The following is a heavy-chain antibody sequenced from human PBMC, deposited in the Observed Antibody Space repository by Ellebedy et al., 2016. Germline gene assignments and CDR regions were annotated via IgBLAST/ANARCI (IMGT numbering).Heavy chain of an antibody. V-gene: IGHV1-8*01. D-gene: IGHD3-3*01. J-gene: IGHJ1*01. CDR3: ARGNDFWSGYTL. Sequence: ASVKVSCKASGYTFTSYDINWVLQATGQGLEWMGWMNPNSGNTGYAQKFQGRVTLTRNNSISTAYMELSSLRSGDTAVYYCARGNDFWSGYTLWGQGTLVTVSS. CDR1: GYTFTSYD. CDR2: MNPNSGNT.